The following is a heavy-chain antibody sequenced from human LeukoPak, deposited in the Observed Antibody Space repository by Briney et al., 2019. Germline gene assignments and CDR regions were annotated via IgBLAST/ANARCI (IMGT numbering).Heavy chain of an antibody. V-gene: IGHV3-7*03. J-gene: IGHJ4*02. D-gene: IGHD6-13*01. CDR1: GFTFSNYY. CDR3: AKALAAAGTPGVDY. Sequence: GGSLRLSCEASGFTFSNYYMSWVRQAPGKGLEWVANINEDGSQKYSLDSVKGRFTISRDNSKNTLYLQMNSLRAEDTAVYYCAKALAAAGTPGVDYWGQGTLVTVSS. CDR2: INEDGSQK.